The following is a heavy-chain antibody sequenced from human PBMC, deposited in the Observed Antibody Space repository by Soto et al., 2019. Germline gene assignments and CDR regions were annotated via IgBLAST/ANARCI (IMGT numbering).Heavy chain of an antibody. V-gene: IGHV1-18*01. D-gene: IGHD6-19*01. J-gene: IGHJ4*02. CDR2: ISAYNGNT. Sequence: QAPRQRHEWIGWISAYNGNTNYAQKLQGRVTMTTDKSTSTAYMELRSLRSDVTAVYYCARDDGPYIIAVPGICNYWGQGTLVTVSS. CDR3: ARDDGPYIIAVPGICNY.